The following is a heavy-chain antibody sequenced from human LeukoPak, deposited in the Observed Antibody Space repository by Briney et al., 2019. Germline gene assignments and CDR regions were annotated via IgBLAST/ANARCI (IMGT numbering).Heavy chain of an antibody. CDR1: GFPFSDFP. CDR3: ARDMVKGAPDYLDY. Sequence: HPGGSLRLSCAVSGFPFSDFPFHWVRQAPGKGLEWVAVIGYDGRHKYYADSVKGRFTISRDDSKSTLFLQMNTLRPDDTAVCYCARDMVKGAPDYLDYWGQGTLVTVSS. D-gene: IGHD3-10*01. J-gene: IGHJ4*02. V-gene: IGHV3-30*14. CDR2: IGYDGRHK.